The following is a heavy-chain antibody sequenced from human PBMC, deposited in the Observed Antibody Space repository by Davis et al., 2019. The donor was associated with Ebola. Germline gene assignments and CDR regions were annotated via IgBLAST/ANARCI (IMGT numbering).Heavy chain of an antibody. V-gene: IGHV1-69*13. D-gene: IGHD2-15*01. CDR2: IIPVFRTA. J-gene: IGHJ4*02. CDR1: GGTFSSYT. Sequence: AASVKVSCKASGGTFSSYTISWVRQAPGQGLEWMGGIIPVFRTASYAQKFQGRVTITADESTRTAYMELDGLISEDTAVYYCAHLGPQRYCSGGGCHGYLDYWGQGTLVTVSS. CDR3: AHLGPQRYCSGGGCHGYLDY.